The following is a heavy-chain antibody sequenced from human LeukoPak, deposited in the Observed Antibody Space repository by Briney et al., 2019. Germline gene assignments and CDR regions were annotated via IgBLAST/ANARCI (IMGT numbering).Heavy chain of an antibody. Sequence: PGGSLRLSCAASGFTFSSYAMSWVRQAPGKGLEWVSAIGGSGGSTYYADSVKGRFTISRDNSKNTLYLQMNSLRAEDTAVYYCANGGDILTGPHDYWGQGTLVTVSS. CDR2: IGGSGGST. CDR1: GFTFSSYA. D-gene: IGHD3-9*01. J-gene: IGHJ4*02. CDR3: ANGGDILTGPHDY. V-gene: IGHV3-23*01.